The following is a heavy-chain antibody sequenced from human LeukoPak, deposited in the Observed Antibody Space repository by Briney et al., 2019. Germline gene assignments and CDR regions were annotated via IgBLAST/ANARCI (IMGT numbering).Heavy chain of an antibody. CDR2: ISGNSVST. Sequence: GGSLRLSCAASGFTFSSYAMSWVRQGPGKGLEWVSEISGNSVSTHYAASVKGRFTISRDNSKNTLYLQMNSLRAEDTAVYYCARDSRRILPSDWGQGTLVTVSS. CDR3: ARDSRRILPSD. CDR1: GFTFSSYA. V-gene: IGHV3-23*01. J-gene: IGHJ4*02. D-gene: IGHD2-15*01.